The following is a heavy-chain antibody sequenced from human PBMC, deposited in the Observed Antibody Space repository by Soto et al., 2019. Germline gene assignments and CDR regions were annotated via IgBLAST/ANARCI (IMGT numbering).Heavy chain of an antibody. CDR1: GVTFSSSA. Sequence: PGGSLGLSCAASGVTFSSSAMGGVRQAPGKGLEWVSAISGSGGSTYYADSVKGRFTISRDNSKNTLYLQMNSLRAEDTAVYYCAKVGSVAGLDYWGQGTQVTVSS. D-gene: IGHD6-19*01. CDR3: AKVGSVAGLDY. CDR2: ISGSGGST. V-gene: IGHV3-23*01. J-gene: IGHJ4*02.